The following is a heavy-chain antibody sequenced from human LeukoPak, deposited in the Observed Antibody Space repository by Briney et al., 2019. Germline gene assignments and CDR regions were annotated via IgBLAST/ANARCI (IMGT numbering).Heavy chain of an antibody. CDR3: ARDGRKFRYFDLLLSPPNDAFDI. CDR2: IYYSGST. V-gene: IGHV4-38-2*02. Sequence: SETLSLTCTVSGYSISSGYYWGWIRQPPGKGLEWIGSIYYSGSTYYNPSLKSRVTISVDTSKNQFSLKLSSVTAADTAVYYCARDGRKFRYFDLLLSPPNDAFDIWGQGTMVTVSS. J-gene: IGHJ3*02. CDR1: GYSISSGYY. D-gene: IGHD3-9*01.